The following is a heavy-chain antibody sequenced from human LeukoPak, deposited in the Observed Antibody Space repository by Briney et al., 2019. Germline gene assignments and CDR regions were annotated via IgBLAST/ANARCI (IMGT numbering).Heavy chain of an antibody. Sequence: PSETLSLTCTVSGGSISSYYWSWIRQPPGKGLEWIGYIYYSGSTNYNPSLKSRVTISVDTSKNQFSLKLSSVTAADTAVYYCARDSPYSSSWYFMDVWGKGTTVTVSS. CDR3: ARDSPYSSSWYFMDV. J-gene: IGHJ6*04. D-gene: IGHD6-13*01. CDR1: GGSISSYY. V-gene: IGHV4-59*01. CDR2: IYYSGST.